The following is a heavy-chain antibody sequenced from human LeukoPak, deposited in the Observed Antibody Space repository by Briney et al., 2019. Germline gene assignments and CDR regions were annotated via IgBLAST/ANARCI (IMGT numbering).Heavy chain of an antibody. V-gene: IGHV4-59*08. Sequence: SETLSLTCTVSGGSISSYYWSWIRQPPGKGLEWIGYIYYSGSTNYNPSLKSRVTISVDTSKNQFSLKLSSVTAADTAVYYCARHSSYGGNPGGAFDIWGQGTMVTVSS. CDR3: ARHSSYGGNPGGAFDI. CDR1: GGSISSYY. CDR2: IYYSGST. D-gene: IGHD4-23*01. J-gene: IGHJ3*02.